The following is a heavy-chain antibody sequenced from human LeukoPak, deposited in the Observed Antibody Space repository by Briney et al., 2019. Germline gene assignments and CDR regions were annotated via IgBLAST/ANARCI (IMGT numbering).Heavy chain of an antibody. CDR2: IYPGDSDT. D-gene: IGHD6-13*01. CDR3: ARHVFGHSSSWYPIPGLFDY. Sequence: GESLKISCKGSGYSFTSYWIGWVRQMPGKGLEWMGIIYPGDSDTRYSPSFQGQVTISADKSIGTAYLQWSSLKASDTAMYYCARHVFGHSSSWYPIPGLFDYWGQGTLVTVSS. CDR1: GYSFTSYW. J-gene: IGHJ4*02. V-gene: IGHV5-51*01.